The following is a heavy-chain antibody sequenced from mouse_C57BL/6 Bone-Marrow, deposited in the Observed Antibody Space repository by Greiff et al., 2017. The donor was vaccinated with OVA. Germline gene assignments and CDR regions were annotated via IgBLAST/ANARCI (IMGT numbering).Heavy chain of an antibody. V-gene: IGHV1-61*01. CDR1: GYTFTSYW. D-gene: IGHD2-4*01. CDR2: IYPSDSET. J-gene: IGHJ1*03. CDR3: AREENYDYDYHWYFDV. Sequence: VQLQQPGAELVRPGSSVKLSCKASGYTFTSYWMDWVKQRPGQGLEWIGNIYPSDSETHYNQQFKDKATLTVDKSSSTAYMQLSSLTSEDAAVYYCAREENYDYDYHWYFDVWGTGTTVTVSA.